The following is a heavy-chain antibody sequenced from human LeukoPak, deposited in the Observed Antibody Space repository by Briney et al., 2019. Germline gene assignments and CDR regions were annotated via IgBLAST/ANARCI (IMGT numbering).Heavy chain of an antibody. J-gene: IGHJ4*02. D-gene: IGHD3-10*01. CDR2: MNPNSGNT. Sequence: ASVKVSCKASGYTFTSYDINWVRQATGQGLEWMGWMNPNSGNTGYAQKFQGRVTMTRNTSISTAYMELSSLRSEDTAVYYCXXXXSIWGRIITMVRXVINXXXGXWGQGTLVTVSS. CDR3: XXXXSIWGRIITMVRXVINXXXGX. CDR1: GYTFTSYD. V-gene: IGHV1-8*01.